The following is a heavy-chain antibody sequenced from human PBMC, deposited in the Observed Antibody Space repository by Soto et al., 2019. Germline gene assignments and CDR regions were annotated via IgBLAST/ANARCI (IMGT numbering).Heavy chain of an antibody. CDR2: INSDGSTI. J-gene: IGHJ3*01. Sequence: PGGSLRLSCAASGFTFGPFWMHWVRQAPGKGLVWLSHINSDGSTIVYADSVKGRFTISRDNAKNKLYLQMNSLRVEDTAVYYCTRDRGYPYSFALWGQGPMVTVSS. V-gene: IGHV3-74*01. CDR1: GFTFGPFW. D-gene: IGHD3-16*01. CDR3: TRDRGYPYSFAL.